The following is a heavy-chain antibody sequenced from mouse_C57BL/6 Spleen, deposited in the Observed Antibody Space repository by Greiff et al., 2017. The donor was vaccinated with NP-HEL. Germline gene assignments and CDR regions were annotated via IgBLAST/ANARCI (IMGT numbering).Heavy chain of an antibody. Sequence: VQLVESGAELVKPGASVKISCKASGYAFSSYWMNWVKQRPGKGLEWIGQIYPGDGDTNYNGKFKGKATLTADKSSSTAYMQLSSLTSEDSAVYFCARDCYRDYFGYWGQGTTLTVAS. CDR1: GYAFSSYW. CDR2: IYPGDGDT. J-gene: IGHJ2*01. D-gene: IGHD1-1*01. V-gene: IGHV1-80*01. CDR3: ARDCYRDYFGY.